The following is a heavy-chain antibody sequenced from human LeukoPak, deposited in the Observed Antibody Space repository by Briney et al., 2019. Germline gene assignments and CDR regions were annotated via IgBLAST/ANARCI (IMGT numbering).Heavy chain of an antibody. CDR1: GGTFSSYA. CDR3: ARDIRPSIAAAGNDAFDI. Sequence: SVKVSFKASGGTFSSYAISWVRQAPGQGLEWMGGIIPIFGTANYAQKFQGRVTITADESTSTAYMELSSLRSEDTAVYYCARDIRPSIAAAGNDAFDIWGQGTMVTVSS. J-gene: IGHJ3*02. CDR2: IIPIFGTA. V-gene: IGHV1-69*13. D-gene: IGHD6-13*01.